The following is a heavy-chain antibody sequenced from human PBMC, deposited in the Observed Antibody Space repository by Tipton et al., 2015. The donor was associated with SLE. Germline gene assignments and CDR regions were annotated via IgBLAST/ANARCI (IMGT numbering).Heavy chain of an antibody. CDR3: AREPSVVVWDPRSFFAS. V-gene: IGHV3-30-3*01. D-gene: IGHD1-26*01. J-gene: IGHJ4*02. CDR1: GFTFSSYA. CDR2: ISYDGSNK. Sequence: SLRLSCAASGFTFSSYAMHWVRQAPGKGLEWVAVISYDGSNKYYADSVKGRFTISRDNSKNTLYLQMKSLRAEDTAVYYCAREPSVVVWDPRSFFASWGQGTLVPVPS.